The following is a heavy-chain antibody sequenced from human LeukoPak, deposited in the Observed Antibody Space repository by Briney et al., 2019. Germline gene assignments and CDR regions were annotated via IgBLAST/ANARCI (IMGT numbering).Heavy chain of an antibody. V-gene: IGHV1-58*01. Sequence: SVKVSCKASGFTFASSAVQWVRQARGQRREWIGWIVVGSANTNYAQKFQERVTITRDMSTGTAYMELSSLRSEDTAVYYCAAFDAGDCGGDCPYFSFPWGQGTLVTVSS. D-gene: IGHD2-21*02. J-gene: IGHJ5*02. CDR3: AAFDAGDCGGDCPYFSFP. CDR1: GFTFASSA. CDR2: IVVGSANT.